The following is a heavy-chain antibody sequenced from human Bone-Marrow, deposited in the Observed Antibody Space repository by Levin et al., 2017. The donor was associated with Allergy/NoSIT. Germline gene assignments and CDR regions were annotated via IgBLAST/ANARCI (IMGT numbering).Heavy chain of an antibody. CDR2: VTSSSTYK. CDR1: GLTVSTYS. CDR3: ARGSFGEFDF. V-gene: IGHV3-21*01. Sequence: GESLKISCAASGLTVSTYSMNWVRQAPGKGLEWVSSVTSSSTYKYYADSVKGRFTVSRDNAKNTLFLQMNSLRFEDTAVYYCARGSFGEFDFWGQGTLVTVSS. D-gene: IGHD1-26*01. J-gene: IGHJ4*02.